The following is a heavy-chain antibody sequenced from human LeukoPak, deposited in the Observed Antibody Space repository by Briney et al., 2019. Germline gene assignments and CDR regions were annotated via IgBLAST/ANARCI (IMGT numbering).Heavy chain of an antibody. CDR3: AKAGGFYGDQIRPKGYYFDY. Sequence: GRSLRLSCAASGFTFSSYGMHWVRQAPGKGLEWVAVISYDGSNKYYADSVKGRFTISRDNSKNTLYLQMNSLRAEDTAVYYCAKAGGFYGDQIRPKGYYFDYWGQGTLVTVSS. V-gene: IGHV3-30*18. J-gene: IGHJ4*02. CDR1: GFTFSSYG. D-gene: IGHD4-17*01. CDR2: ISYDGSNK.